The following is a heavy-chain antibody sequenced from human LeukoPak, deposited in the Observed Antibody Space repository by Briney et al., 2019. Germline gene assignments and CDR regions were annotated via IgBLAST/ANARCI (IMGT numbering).Heavy chain of an antibody. V-gene: IGHV1-2*06. D-gene: IGHD3-22*01. J-gene: IGHJ4*02. Sequence: ASVKVSCKASGCTFIGYYMHWVRQAPGQGLEWMGRINPNSGGTSYAQKFQGRVTMTRDTSISTAYMELSGLRTDDTAVYYCAKSHNYYESSGFLDQWGQGTLVTVYS. CDR2: INPNSGGT. CDR3: AKSHNYYESSGFLDQ. CDR1: GCTFIGYY.